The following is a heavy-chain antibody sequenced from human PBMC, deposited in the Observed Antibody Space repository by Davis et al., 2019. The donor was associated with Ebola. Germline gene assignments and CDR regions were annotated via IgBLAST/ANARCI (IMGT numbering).Heavy chain of an antibody. Sequence: PSETLSLTCTVSGGSLSSHYWSWIRQPAGKGLEWIGRIYSSGSTNYNPSLKSRVTMSVDSSKNQFSLKLTSVTAADTAVYYCARAPPGGSAWPNSWGQGILVTVSS. CDR3: ARAPPGGSAWPNS. CDR2: IYSSGST. D-gene: IGHD6-19*01. V-gene: IGHV4-4*07. CDR1: GGSLSSHY. J-gene: IGHJ4*02.